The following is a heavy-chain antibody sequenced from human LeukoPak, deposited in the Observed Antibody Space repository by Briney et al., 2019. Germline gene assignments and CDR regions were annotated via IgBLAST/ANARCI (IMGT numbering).Heavy chain of an antibody. Sequence: SETLSLTCTVSDDSISSFSWSWIRQSPGKRLEWIGYLYYSGTANYNPSLRSRVTISSDTSKNQFSLKLSSLTAADTAMYYCARGPSSGQYVSPLDYWGQGTLVTVSS. J-gene: IGHJ4*02. CDR3: ARGPSSGQYVSPLDY. CDR1: DDSISSFS. D-gene: IGHD6-25*01. CDR2: LYYSGTA. V-gene: IGHV4-59*01.